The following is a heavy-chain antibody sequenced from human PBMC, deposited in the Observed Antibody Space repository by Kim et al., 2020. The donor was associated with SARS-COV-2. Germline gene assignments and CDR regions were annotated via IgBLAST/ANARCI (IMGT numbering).Heavy chain of an antibody. CDR2: IKSKTDGGTT. V-gene: IGHV3-15*01. J-gene: IGHJ6*02. CDR3: TTGHQTGTTLYYYYGMDV. Sequence: GGSLRLSCAASGFTFSNAWMSWVRQAPGKGLEWVGRIKSKTDGGTTDYAAPVKGRFTISRDDSKNTLYLQMNSLKTEDTAVYYCTTGHQTGTTLYYYYGMDVWGQGTTVTVSS. CDR1: GFTFSNAW. D-gene: IGHD1-7*01.